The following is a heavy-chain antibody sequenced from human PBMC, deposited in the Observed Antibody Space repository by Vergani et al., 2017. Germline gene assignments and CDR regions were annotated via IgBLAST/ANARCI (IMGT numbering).Heavy chain of an antibody. CDR1: GGSISSSNW. D-gene: IGHD4-17*01. CDR3: ASAYGDYRRSINWFDP. Sequence: QVQLQESGPGLVKPPGTLSLTCAVSGGSISSSNWWSWVRQPPGKGLGWIGEIYHSGSTNYNPSLKSRVTISVDKSKNQFSLKLSSVTAADTAVYYCASAYGDYRRSINWFDPWGQGTLVTVSS. V-gene: IGHV4-4*03. CDR2: IYHSGST. J-gene: IGHJ5*02.